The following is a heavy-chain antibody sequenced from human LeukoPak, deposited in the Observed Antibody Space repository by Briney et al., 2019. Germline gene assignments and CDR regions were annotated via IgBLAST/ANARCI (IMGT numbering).Heavy chain of an antibody. CDR2: IFYSGST. CDR1: GGSISSGGYY. Sequence: SETLSLTCTVSGGSISSGGYYWSWIRQHPGKGLEWIGYIFYSGSTYYNPPLKSRVTISADMPKNQFSLKLSSVTAADTAVYYCARRRTAAGFFDYWGQGTLVTVSS. J-gene: IGHJ4*02. V-gene: IGHV4-31*03. D-gene: IGHD6-25*01. CDR3: ARRRTAAGFFDY.